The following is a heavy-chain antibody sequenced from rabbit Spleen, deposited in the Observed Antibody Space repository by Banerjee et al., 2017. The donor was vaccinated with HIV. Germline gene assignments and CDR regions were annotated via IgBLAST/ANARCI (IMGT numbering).Heavy chain of an antibody. V-gene: IGHV1S45*01. Sequence: QEQLEESGGGLVQPEASLTLTCKASGFDFTSSDYMCWVRQAPGKGLEWIGCINAASGGGWWDGCAKDRLSTVKTSSTTVVLLMMTLTTAAAATYFFCTVYYIDSGRKLWGPGTLVTVS. CDR2: INAASGGGW. CDR1: GFDFTSSDY. J-gene: IGHJ4*01. D-gene: IGHD1-1*01. CDR3: CTVYYIDSGRKL.